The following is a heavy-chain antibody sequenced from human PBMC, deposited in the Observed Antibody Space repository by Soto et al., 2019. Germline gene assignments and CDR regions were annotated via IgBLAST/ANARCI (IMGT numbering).Heavy chain of an antibody. D-gene: IGHD3-3*01. CDR2: ISYDGSNK. CDR1: GFTFSSYG. V-gene: IGHV3-30*18. J-gene: IGHJ4*02. Sequence: QVQLVESGGGVVQPGRSPRLSCAASGFTFSSYGMHWVRQAPGKGLEWVAVISYDGSNKYYADSVKGRFTISRVNSKNTLYLQMHRMRVEGTVVYYCAKDSLHLYDFGAEYSNIVSWGQGTLVTVSS. CDR3: AKDSLHLYDFGAEYSNIVS.